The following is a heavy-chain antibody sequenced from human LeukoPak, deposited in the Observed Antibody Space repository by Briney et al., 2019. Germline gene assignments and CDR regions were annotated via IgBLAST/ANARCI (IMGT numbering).Heavy chain of an antibody. D-gene: IGHD3-16*02. CDR3: ARVGSEGAIEKGNWFNP. CDR2: IYYSGST. Sequence: SETLSLTCTVSGGSISSYYWSWIRQPPGQGLEWIGYIYYSGSTNYNPSLKSRVTISVDTSKNQFSLKLSSVTAADTAVYYCARVGSEGAIEKGNWFNPWGQGTLVTVSS. CDR1: GGSISSYY. J-gene: IGHJ5*02. V-gene: IGHV4-59*01.